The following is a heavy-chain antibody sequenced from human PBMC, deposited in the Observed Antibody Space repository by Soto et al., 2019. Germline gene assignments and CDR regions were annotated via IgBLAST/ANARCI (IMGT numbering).Heavy chain of an antibody. V-gene: IGHV1-18*01. CDR2: ISAYNGNT. D-gene: IGHD6-13*01. J-gene: IGHJ5*02. CDR1: GYTFTSYG. Sequence: GASVKVSCKASGYTFTSYGISWVRQAPGQGLEWMGWISAYNGNTNYAQKLQGRVTMTTDTSTSTAYMELRSLRSDDTAVYYCARELSSSSWYSWFDPWGQGTLVTVSS. CDR3: ARELSSSSWYSWFDP.